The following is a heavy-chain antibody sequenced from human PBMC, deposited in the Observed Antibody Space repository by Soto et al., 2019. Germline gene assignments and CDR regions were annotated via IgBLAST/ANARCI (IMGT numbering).Heavy chain of an antibody. CDR2: ISYDENNK. J-gene: IGHJ4*02. CDR3: AGDWGSRGVGATAGY. Sequence: QVQLVESGGGVVQPGRSLRLSCAASGFTFSNYVLHWVRQAPGKGLEWVAVISYDENNKYYTDSVKGRFTISRDNSKNTLYLQMNSLRAEDTAVYYCAGDWGSRGVGATAGYWGQGTLVTVSS. D-gene: IGHD3-10*01. CDR1: GFTFSNYV. V-gene: IGHV3-30-3*01.